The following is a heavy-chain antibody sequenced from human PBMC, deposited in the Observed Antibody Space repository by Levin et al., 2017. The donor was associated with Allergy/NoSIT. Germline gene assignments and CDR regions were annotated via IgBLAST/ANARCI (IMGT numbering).Heavy chain of an antibody. CDR3: ARDGKVAASYYYYYMDV. D-gene: IGHD6-19*01. CDR2: ISYDGSNK. CDR1: GFTFSSYA. J-gene: IGHJ6*03. V-gene: IGHV3-30-3*01. Sequence: PGGSLRLSCAASGFTFSSYAMHWVRQAPGKGLEWVAVISYDGSNKYYADSVKGRFTISRDNSKNTLYLQMNSLRAEDTAVYYCARDGKVAASYYYYYMDVWGKGTTVTVSS.